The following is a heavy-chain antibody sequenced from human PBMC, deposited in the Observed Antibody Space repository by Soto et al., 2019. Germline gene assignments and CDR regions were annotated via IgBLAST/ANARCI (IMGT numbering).Heavy chain of an antibody. CDR3: ARVGRDIVVVPAVPEVYYYMDV. Sequence: GGSLRLSCAASGFTVSSNYMSWVRQAPGKGLEWVSVIYSGGSTYYADSVKGRFTISRDNSKNTLYLQMNSLRAEDTAVYYCARVGRDIVVVPAVPEVYYYMDVWGKGTTVTVS. V-gene: IGHV3-66*01. J-gene: IGHJ6*03. CDR2: IYSGGST. CDR1: GFTVSSNY. D-gene: IGHD2-2*01.